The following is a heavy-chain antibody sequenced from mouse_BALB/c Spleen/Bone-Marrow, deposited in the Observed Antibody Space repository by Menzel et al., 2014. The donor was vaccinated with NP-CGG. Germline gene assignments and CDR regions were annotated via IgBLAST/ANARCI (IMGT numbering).Heavy chain of an antibody. D-gene: IGHD2-4*01. CDR1: GFTFSSYT. CDR3: TRDDYDGAWFAY. CDR2: TSSGGSYT. Sequence: DVMLAESGGGLVKPGGSLKLSCAASGFTFSSYTMSWVRQTPEKRLEWVATTSSGGSYTYYPDSVKGRFTISRDNAKNTLYLQMSSLKSEDTAMYYCTRDDYDGAWFAYWGQGTLVTVSA. J-gene: IGHJ3*01. V-gene: IGHV5-6-4*01.